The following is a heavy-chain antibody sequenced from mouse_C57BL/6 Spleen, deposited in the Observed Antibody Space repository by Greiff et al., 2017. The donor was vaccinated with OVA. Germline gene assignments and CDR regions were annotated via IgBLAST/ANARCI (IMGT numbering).Heavy chain of an antibody. V-gene: IGHV1-61*01. CDR1: GYTFTSYW. Sequence: VQLQQPGAELVRPGSSVKLSCKASGYTFTSYWMDWVKQRPGQGLEWIGNIYPSDSETHYNQKFKDKATLTVDKSSSTAYMQLSSLTSEDSAVYYCARDYYGSSPLYFDYWGQGTTLTVSS. CDR3: ARDYYGSSPLYFDY. D-gene: IGHD1-1*01. CDR2: IYPSDSET. J-gene: IGHJ2*01.